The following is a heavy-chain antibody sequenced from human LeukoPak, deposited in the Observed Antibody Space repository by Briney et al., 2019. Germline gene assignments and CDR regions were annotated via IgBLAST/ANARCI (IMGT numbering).Heavy chain of an antibody. CDR1: GSISSYY. D-gene: IGHD2-2*01. V-gene: IGHV4-4*09. Sequence: PSETLSLTCTVSGSISSYYWSWIRQPPGKGLEWIGYIYTSGSTNYNPSLKSRVTISVDTSKNQFSLRLNSVTAADTAVYYCARGRQRDDAFDIWGQGTMVTVSS. J-gene: IGHJ3*02. CDR2: IYTSGST. CDR3: ARGRQRDDAFDI.